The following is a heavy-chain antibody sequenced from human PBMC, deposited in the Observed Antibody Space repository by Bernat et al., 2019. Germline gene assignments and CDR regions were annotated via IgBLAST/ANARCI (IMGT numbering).Heavy chain of an antibody. J-gene: IGHJ4*02. CDR1: GYTFTGYY. CDR2: INPNSGGT. V-gene: IGHV1-2*04. CDR3: AKEGNAWGHFDY. D-gene: IGHD3-16*01. Sequence: QVQLVQSGAEVKKPGASVKVSCKASGYTFTGYYMHWVRQVPGQGLEWMGWINPNSGGTNYAQKFKGWVTKTRDKSISTTYMEVKKAGSEGTAVYFRAKEGNAWGHFDYWGQGTLVTGSS.